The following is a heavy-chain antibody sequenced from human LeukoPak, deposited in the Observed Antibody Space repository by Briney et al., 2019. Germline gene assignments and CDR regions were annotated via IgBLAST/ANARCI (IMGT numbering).Heavy chain of an antibody. J-gene: IGHJ4*02. CDR3: ARGIWFLDPY. D-gene: IGHD3-9*01. CDR2: INHSGST. CDR1: GGSFSGYY. Sequence: SETLSLTCAVYGGSFSGYYWSWIRQPPGKGLEWIGEINHSGSTNYNPSLKSRVTISVDTSKNQFSLKLSSVTAADTAVYYCARGIWFLDPYWGQGTLVTVSS. V-gene: IGHV4-34*01.